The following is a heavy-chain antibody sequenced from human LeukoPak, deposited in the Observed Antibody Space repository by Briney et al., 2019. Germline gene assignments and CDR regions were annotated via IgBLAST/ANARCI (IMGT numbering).Heavy chain of an antibody. D-gene: IGHD3-16*01. V-gene: IGHV4-39*01. CDR2: IDYSGHT. CDR1: GASISSSSRADYFF. CDR3: ARPLYNSWDRFDP. Sequence: NHSETLSLTCTVSGASISSSSRADYFFWGWIRQAPGKGLPWIGSIDYSGHTYYNPSLKTRATISVDTPKNQFSLSLRSVTAADTAVYYCARPLYNSWDRFDPWGQGTLITVS. J-gene: IGHJ5*02.